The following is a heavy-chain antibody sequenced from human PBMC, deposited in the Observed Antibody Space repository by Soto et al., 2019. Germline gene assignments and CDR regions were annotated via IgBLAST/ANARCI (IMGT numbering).Heavy chain of an antibody. D-gene: IGHD3-22*01. CDR1: GFTFSSYA. CDR2: ISGSGGST. V-gene: IGHV3-23*01. Sequence: TGGSLRLSCAASGFTFSSYAMSWVRQAPGKGLEWVSAISGSGGSTYYADSVKGRFTISRDNSKNTLYLQMNSLRAEDTAVYYCAKTHYFDSSGYYYGFDYWGQGTLVTVSS. CDR3: AKTHYFDSSGYYYGFDY. J-gene: IGHJ4*02.